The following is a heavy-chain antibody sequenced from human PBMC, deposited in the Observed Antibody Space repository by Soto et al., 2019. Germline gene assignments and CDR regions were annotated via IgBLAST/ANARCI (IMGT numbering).Heavy chain of an antibody. CDR3: ARGESGWYSSYFDY. CDR2: ISYDGTNK. V-gene: IGHV3-30-3*01. Sequence: QVQLVESGGGVVQPGRSLRLSCAASGFTFSSYAMHWVRQAPGKGLEWVAVISYDGTNKYYADSVKGRFTISRDNSKNTLYLQMNSLRAEDTAVYYCARGESGWYSSYFDYWGQGTLVTVSS. CDR1: GFTFSSYA. D-gene: IGHD6-19*01. J-gene: IGHJ4*02.